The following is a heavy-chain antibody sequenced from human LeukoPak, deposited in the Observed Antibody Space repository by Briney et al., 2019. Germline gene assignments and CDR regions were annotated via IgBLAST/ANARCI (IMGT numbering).Heavy chain of an antibody. V-gene: IGHV1-2*02. Sequence: ASVKVSCKASGYTFTAYYMHWVRLAPGQGLEWMGWINPNSGDTNYAQKFQDRVTMTRDTSINTAYMELSRLRSDDTAVYYCARTGGSGSMYYFDYWGQGTLVTVSS. CDR3: ARTGGSGSMYYFDY. D-gene: IGHD3-10*01. CDR2: INPNSGDT. CDR1: GYTFTAYY. J-gene: IGHJ4*02.